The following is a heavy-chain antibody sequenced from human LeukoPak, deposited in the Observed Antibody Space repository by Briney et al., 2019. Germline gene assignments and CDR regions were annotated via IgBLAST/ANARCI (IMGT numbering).Heavy chain of an antibody. D-gene: IGHD1-26*01. J-gene: IGHJ4*02. CDR3: ARAVWEHYFDS. V-gene: IGHV4-39*07. CDR1: GGSISCSSYH. CDR2: IYYSGST. Sequence: PSETLSLNCTVSGGSISCSSYHWGWIRHPPGKGLEWIGSIYYSGSTYYTPSLKSRVTISVDTSKNQFSLKVNSVTAADTAVYYCARAVWEHYFDSWGQGTLVTVSS.